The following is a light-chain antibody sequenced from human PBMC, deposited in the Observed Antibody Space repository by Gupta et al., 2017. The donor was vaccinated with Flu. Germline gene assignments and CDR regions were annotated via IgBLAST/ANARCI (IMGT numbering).Light chain of an antibody. CDR2: SDY. CDR1: GSNIGTNT. J-gene: IGLJ1*01. CDR3: AAWDDSRTGLI. V-gene: IGLV1-44*01. Sequence: RVTISCSGSGSNIGTNTVNSYQQLPGTAPKLLIYSDYQRPSGVPDRFSGSKSGTSASLAISGLQHEDDADYYCAAWDDSRTGLIFGTGTEVTVL.